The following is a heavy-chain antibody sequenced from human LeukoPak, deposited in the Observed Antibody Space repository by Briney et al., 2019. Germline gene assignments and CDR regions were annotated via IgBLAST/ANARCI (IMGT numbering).Heavy chain of an antibody. D-gene: IGHD6-19*01. V-gene: IGHV1-2*02. CDR1: GYTFTGYY. J-gene: IGHJ3*02. CDR2: INPNSGGT. CDR3: ARAVAGTRGLLKAFDI. Sequence: GASVKVSCKASGYTFTGYYMHWVRQAPGQGLEWMGWINPNSGGTNYAQKFQGRVTMTTDTSTSTAYMELRSLRSDDTAVYYCARAVAGTRGLLKAFDIWGQGTMVIVSS.